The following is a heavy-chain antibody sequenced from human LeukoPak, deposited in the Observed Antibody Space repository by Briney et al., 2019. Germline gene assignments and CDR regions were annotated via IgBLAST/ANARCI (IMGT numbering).Heavy chain of an antibody. CDR3: AIVDTAIADWFDP. V-gene: IGHV1-24*01. D-gene: IGHD5-18*01. Sequence: AAVKVSCKVSGYTLTDLSMHWVRQAPGKGLEWMGGFDPEDGETIYAQKFQGRVTMTEDTSTDTAYMELSSLRSEATAVYYCAIVDTAIADWFDPWGEGTLVTVSS. J-gene: IGHJ5*02. CDR1: GYTLTDLS. CDR2: FDPEDGET.